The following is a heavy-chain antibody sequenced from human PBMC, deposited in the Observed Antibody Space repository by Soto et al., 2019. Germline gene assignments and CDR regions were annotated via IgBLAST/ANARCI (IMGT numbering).Heavy chain of an antibody. CDR3: AKAGSYSSSSGRFDY. D-gene: IGHD3-22*01. Sequence: SETLSLTCYVSGASISGNYWSWIRQPPGKGLEWIGYIYYSGATNYKPSLESRVTISVDTPKSQFSLKFTSVTPADTAVYYGAKAGSYSSSSGRFDYWGQGILVTVSS. CDR1: GASISGNY. J-gene: IGHJ4*02. V-gene: IGHV4-59*01. CDR2: IYYSGAT.